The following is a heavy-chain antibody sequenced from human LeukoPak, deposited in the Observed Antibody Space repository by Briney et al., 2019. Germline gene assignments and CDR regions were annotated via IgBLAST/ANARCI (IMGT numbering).Heavy chain of an antibody. Sequence: ASVKVSGKASGYTFTSYAMHWVRQAPGQRLEWMGWINAGNGNTKYSQKFQGRVTITRDTSASTAYMELSSLRSEDTAVYYCARGYSSSWTYSYWGQGTLVTVSS. CDR2: INAGNGNT. CDR3: ARGYSSSWTYSY. CDR1: GYTFTSYA. J-gene: IGHJ4*02. D-gene: IGHD6-13*01. V-gene: IGHV1-3*01.